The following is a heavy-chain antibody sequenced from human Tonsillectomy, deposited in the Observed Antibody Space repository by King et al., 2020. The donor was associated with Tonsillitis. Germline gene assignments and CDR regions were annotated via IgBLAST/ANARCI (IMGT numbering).Heavy chain of an antibody. CDR2: ISSSGNTL. CDR1: GFTFSNYY. J-gene: IGHJ5*02. Sequence: VQLVESGGGLVEPGGSLRLSCAASGFTFSNYYMSWFRQAPGKGLEWISYISSSGNTLHHADSVKGRFTISRDNAKNSLYLQMNSLRAEDTAVYYCASDAIPHARPSGTWGQGPLVTVSS. CDR3: ASDAIPHARPSGT. D-gene: IGHD2-21*01. V-gene: IGHV3-11*01.